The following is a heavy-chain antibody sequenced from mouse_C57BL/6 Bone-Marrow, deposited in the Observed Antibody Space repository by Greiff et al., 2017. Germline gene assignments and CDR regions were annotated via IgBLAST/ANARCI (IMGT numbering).Heavy chain of an antibody. CDR2: IDPSDSYT. CDR1: GYTFTSYW. Sequence: QVQLQQPGAELVMPGASVKLSCKASGYTFTSYWMHWVKQRPGQGLEWIGEIDPSDSYTNYNQKFKGKSTLTVDKSSSTAYMQLSSLTSEDTAVYYGARLVFYYGSSHYAMGYWGQGTSVTVSS. CDR3: ARLVFYYGSSHYAMGY. D-gene: IGHD1-1*01. V-gene: IGHV1-69*01. J-gene: IGHJ4*01.